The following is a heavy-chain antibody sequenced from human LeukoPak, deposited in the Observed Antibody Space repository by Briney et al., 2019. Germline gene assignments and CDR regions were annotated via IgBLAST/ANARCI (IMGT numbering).Heavy chain of an antibody. D-gene: IGHD1-26*01. V-gene: IGHV1-69*13. J-gene: IGHJ4*02. CDR1: GGTFSSYA. CDR2: VIPIFGTA. Sequence: ASVKVSCKASGGTFSSYAISWVRQAPGQGLEWMGGVIPIFGTANYAQKFQGRVTITADESTSTAYMELSSLRSEDTAVYYRARESSGSYGFDYWGQGTLVTVSS. CDR3: ARESSGSYGFDY.